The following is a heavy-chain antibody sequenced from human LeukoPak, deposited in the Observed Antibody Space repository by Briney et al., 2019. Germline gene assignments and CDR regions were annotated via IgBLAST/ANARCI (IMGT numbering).Heavy chain of an antibody. CDR1: GFTFSSYG. Sequence: GGSLRLSCAASGFTFSSYGMHWVRQAPGKGLEWVAVISNDERNKYYTDSVKGRFTIPRDNSKSTVYLQMNSLRPEDTAVYYCARPSPPGDGYNPCDYWGPGALVIVSS. D-gene: IGHD5-24*01. CDR3: ARPSPPGDGYNPCDY. V-gene: IGHV3-30*19. J-gene: IGHJ4*02. CDR2: ISNDERNK.